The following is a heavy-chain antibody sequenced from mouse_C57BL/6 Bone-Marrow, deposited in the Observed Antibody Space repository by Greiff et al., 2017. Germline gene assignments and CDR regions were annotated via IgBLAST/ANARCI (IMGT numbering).Heavy chain of an antibody. Sequence: QVQLQQPGAELVMPGASVKLSCKASGYTFTSYWMHWVKQRPGQGLEWIGEIDTSDSYTNYNQKFKGKSTLTVDKSSSTAYMQRSSLTSEDSAVYYCARRTYYDGSSYSRDYFDYWGQGTTLTVSS. CDR1: GYTFTSYW. CDR2: IDTSDSYT. V-gene: IGHV1-69*01. J-gene: IGHJ2*01. CDR3: ARRTYYDGSSYSRDYFDY. D-gene: IGHD1-1*01.